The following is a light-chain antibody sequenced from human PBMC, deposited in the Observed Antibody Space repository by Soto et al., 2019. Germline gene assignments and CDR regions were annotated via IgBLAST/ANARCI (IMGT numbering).Light chain of an antibody. CDR3: HHYHNYMYT. CDR2: DAS. Sequence: DVQMTQSPSSLSASVGDRVTITCQASQDITNHLNWYQQKPGKAPNLLIYDASNLETGVPSRFSESGAGTDFTISISSLQPEDFAIYYCHHYHNYMYTFGQGTNLEI. V-gene: IGKV1-33*01. CDR1: QDITNH. J-gene: IGKJ2*01.